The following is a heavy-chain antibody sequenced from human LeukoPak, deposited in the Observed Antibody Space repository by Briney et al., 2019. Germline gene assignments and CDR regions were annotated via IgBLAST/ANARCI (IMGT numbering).Heavy chain of an antibody. Sequence: SVKVSCKASGGTSSSYTISWVRQAPGQGLEWKGRIIPILGIANYAQKFQGRVTITADKSTSTAYMELSSLRSEDTAVYYCATSIFGVSVWFDPWGQGTLVTVSS. CDR3: ATSIFGVSVWFDP. CDR1: GGTSSSYT. D-gene: IGHD3-3*01. V-gene: IGHV1-69*02. CDR2: IIPILGIA. J-gene: IGHJ5*02.